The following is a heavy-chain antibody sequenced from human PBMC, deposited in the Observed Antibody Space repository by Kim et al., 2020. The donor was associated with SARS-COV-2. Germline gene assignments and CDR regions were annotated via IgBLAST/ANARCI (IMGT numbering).Heavy chain of an antibody. CDR3: ARDQPGYDFWSGYYLY. V-gene: IGHV1-69*13. D-gene: IGHD3-3*01. J-gene: IGHJ4*02. Sequence: SVKVSCKASGGTFSSYAISWVRQAPGQGLEWMGGIIPIFGTANYAQKFQGRVTITADESTSTAYMELSSLRSEDTAVYYCARDQPGYDFWSGYYLYWGQGTLVTVSS. CDR2: IIPIFGTA. CDR1: GGTFSSYA.